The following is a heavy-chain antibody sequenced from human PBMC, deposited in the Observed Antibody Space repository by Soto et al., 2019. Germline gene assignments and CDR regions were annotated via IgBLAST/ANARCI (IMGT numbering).Heavy chain of an antibody. CDR2: ISAYNGNT. J-gene: IGHJ3*02. V-gene: IGHV1-18*01. CDR3: ASSVQVVAAADAFEI. D-gene: IGHD2-15*01. Sequence: GVLVKVTCKTSGYTFTSYGISWVRLAPGQGLEWMGWISAYNGNTNYAQKLQGRVAMNTDTSTSTAYMELRSLRSDDTAVYYCASSVQVVAAADAFEIWGQGTMVSVPS. CDR1: GYTFTSYG.